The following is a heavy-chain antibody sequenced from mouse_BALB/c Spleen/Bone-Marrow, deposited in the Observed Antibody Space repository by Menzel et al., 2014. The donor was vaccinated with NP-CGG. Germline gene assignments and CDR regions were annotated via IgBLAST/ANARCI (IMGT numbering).Heavy chain of an antibody. CDR2: IWSGGRT. CDR1: GFSLTSYG. D-gene: IGHD2-4*01. V-gene: IGHV2-2*02. Sequence: VKLMESGPGLVQPSQSLSITCTVSGFSLTSYGVHWVRQSPGKGLEWLGVIWSGGRTDYNAAFISRLSISKDNSKRQVFFKMNSLQANDTAIYYWARTYDYEGAMDYWGQGTSVTVSS. J-gene: IGHJ4*01. CDR3: ARTYDYEGAMDY.